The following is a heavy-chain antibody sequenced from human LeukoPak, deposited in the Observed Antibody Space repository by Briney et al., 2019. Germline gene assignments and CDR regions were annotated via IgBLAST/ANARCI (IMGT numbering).Heavy chain of an antibody. Sequence: ASVKVSCQASGYTFTDYYIHWVRQAPGQGLEWMGWINPNSGGTNYAQKFQGRVTMTRDTSISTAYMELSRLRSDDTAVYYCARAYYDILTGYPYYMDVWGKGTTVTISS. CDR2: INPNSGGT. CDR1: GYTFTDYY. CDR3: ARAYYDILTGYPYYMDV. J-gene: IGHJ6*03. D-gene: IGHD3-9*01. V-gene: IGHV1-2*02.